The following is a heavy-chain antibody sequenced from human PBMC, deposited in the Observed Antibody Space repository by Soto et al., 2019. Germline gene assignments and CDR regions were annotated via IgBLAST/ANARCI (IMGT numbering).Heavy chain of an antibody. CDR2: IGRGGDT. J-gene: IGHJ6*02. Sequence: QHGGSLRLSCEVSGFTLTSYGMNWVRQAPDKGLEWVSTIGRGGDTFYADSVRGRFTISRDNSKNTLFLQMNSLRAEDTALYFCAKDGTTAGIHYYGMDIWGQGTTVTVSS. D-gene: IGHD1-1*01. CDR3: AKDGTTAGIHYYGMDI. V-gene: IGHV3-23*01. CDR1: GFTLTSYG.